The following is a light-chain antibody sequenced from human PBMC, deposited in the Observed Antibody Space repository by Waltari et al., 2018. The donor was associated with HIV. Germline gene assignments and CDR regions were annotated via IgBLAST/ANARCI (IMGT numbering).Light chain of an antibody. V-gene: IGLV1-44*01. J-gene: IGLJ2*01. CDR2: SNN. Sequence: QSVLTQPPSASATPGHRVTISCSGRSPNIGSNTGNWYQQLPGTAPKLLSYSNNQRPSGVPDRFSGSNSGTSASLAISGLQSEDEADYYCAAWDDSLNGVVFGGGTKLTVL. CDR3: AAWDDSLNGVV. CDR1: SPNIGSNT.